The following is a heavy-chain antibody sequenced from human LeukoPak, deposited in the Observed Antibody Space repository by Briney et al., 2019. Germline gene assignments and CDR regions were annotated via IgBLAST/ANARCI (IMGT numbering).Heavy chain of an antibody. CDR3: AMGGIQVSGIDEFGY. CDR2: IGIRGDT. J-gene: IGHJ4*02. V-gene: IGHV3-13*01. D-gene: IGHD6-19*01. CDR1: GFAFIDYD. Sequence: PGGSLRLSCAASGFAFIDYDMHWVRQVIGKGLEWVSAIGIRGDTHYSGSVKGRFTISRENAESSLYLQMNSLRAEDTAVYYCAMGGIQVSGIDEFGYWGQGTLVTVSS.